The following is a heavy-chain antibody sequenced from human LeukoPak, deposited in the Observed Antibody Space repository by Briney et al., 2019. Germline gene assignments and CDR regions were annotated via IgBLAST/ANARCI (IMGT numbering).Heavy chain of an antibody. J-gene: IGHJ6*02. V-gene: IGHV3-11*05. CDR1: GFTFSDYY. CDR3: ARERLPTYYGMDV. CDR2: ISSSSSYT. D-gene: IGHD4-11*01. Sequence: GGSLRLSCAASGFTFSDYYMSWIRQAPGKGLEWVSYISSSSSYTNYADSVKGRFTISRDNAKNSLYLQMNRLRAEDTAVYYCARERLPTYYGMDVWGQGTTVTVSS.